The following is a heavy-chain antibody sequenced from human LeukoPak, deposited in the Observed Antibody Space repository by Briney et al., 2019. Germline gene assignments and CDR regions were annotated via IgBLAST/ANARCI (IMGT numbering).Heavy chain of an antibody. J-gene: IGHJ3*02. CDR1: GYSISSGYY. Sequence: SETLSVTCAVSGYSISSGYYWGWIRQPPGKGLEWIGSIYHSGSTYYNPSLKSRVTISVDTSKNQFSLKLSSVTAADTAVYYCARAPVAIQGNHAFDIWGQGTMVTASS. CDR2: IYHSGST. D-gene: IGHD5-12*01. CDR3: ARAPVAIQGNHAFDI. V-gene: IGHV4-38-2*01.